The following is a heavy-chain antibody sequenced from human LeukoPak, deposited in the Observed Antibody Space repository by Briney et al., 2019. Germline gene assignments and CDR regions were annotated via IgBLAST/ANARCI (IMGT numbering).Heavy chain of an antibody. CDR3: ARYCSGGSCYSRAFDY. CDR1: GGSISGYF. J-gene: IGHJ4*02. Sequence: SETLSLTCTVSGGSISGYFWSWVRQPPGKGLGWIGYTHYSGSTSYNPSLKSRVTISVDTSSNQFSLSLSSVTAADTATYYCARYCSGGSCYSRAFDYWGQGTLVTVSS. V-gene: IGHV4-59*01. D-gene: IGHD2-15*01. CDR2: THYSGST.